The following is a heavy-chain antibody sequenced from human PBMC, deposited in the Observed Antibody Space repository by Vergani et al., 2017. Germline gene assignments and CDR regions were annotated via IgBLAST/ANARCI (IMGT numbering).Heavy chain of an antibody. D-gene: IGHD2-15*01. Sequence: QVQLVESGGGVVQPGRSLRLSCAASGFTFSSYGMHWVRQAPGKGLEWVAVISNDGSNKYYADSVKGRFTISRDNSKNTLYLQMNSLXAEDTAVYYCAKDIEGYYFDYWGQGTLVTVSS. CDR2: ISNDGSNK. CDR1: GFTFSSYG. J-gene: IGHJ4*02. CDR3: AKDIEGYYFDY. V-gene: IGHV3-30*18.